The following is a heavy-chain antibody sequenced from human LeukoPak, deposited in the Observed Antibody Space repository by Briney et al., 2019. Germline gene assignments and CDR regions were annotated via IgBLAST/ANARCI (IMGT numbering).Heavy chain of an antibody. CDR2: IIHSGST. Sequence: SETLSLTCAVYGGPFSGYYWSWIRQPPGKGLEWIGEIIHSGSTNYNPSLKSQVTISVDTSKNQFSLKLSSMTAADTAAYYCARVRSIVVVPANTRFDYWGQGTLVTVSS. V-gene: IGHV4-34*12. D-gene: IGHD2-2*01. CDR1: GGPFSGYY. CDR3: ARVRSIVVVPANTRFDY. J-gene: IGHJ4*02.